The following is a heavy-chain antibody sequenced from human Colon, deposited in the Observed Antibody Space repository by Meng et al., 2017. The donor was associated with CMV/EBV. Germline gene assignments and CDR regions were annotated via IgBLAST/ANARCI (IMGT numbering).Heavy chain of an antibody. D-gene: IGHD4-23*01. J-gene: IGHJ4*02. CDR3: TRGNSHAHDY. V-gene: IGHV3-74*01. Sequence: GGSLRLSCATSGFTFSSYWMHWVRQAPGKGLVWVSRVNSDGTSTSYADSVKGRFTISRDNAENTLYLQMNSLRAVDTAVYYCTRGNSHAHDYWGQGTLVTVSS. CDR1: GFTFSSYW. CDR2: VNSDGTST.